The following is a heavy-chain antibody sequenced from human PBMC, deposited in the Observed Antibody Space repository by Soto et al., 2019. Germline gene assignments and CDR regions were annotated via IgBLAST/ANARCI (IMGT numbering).Heavy chain of an antibody. V-gene: IGHV5-51*01. Sequence: EVQLVQSGAEVKKPGESLKISCKASGYNFPKYWIGWVRQMPGKGLEWMGIIYPDDSDTRYSPSFQGQVTIPVDKSISTAYLQWSSLKASDSAMYFWARQNGYNFPGRDYWGQGTLVTVSS. CDR2: IYPDDSDT. CDR3: ARQNGYNFPGRDY. CDR1: GYNFPKYW. D-gene: IGHD1-1*01. J-gene: IGHJ4*02.